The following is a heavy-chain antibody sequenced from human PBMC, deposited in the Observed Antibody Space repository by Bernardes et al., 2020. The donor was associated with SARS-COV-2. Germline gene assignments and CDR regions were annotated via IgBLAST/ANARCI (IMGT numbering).Heavy chain of an antibody. J-gene: IGHJ6*02. Sequence: GGSLRLSCAASGFTFSSYSMNWVRQAPGKGLEWVSYISSSRSYIYYADSVKGRFTISRDNAKNSLYLQMNSLRAEDTAVYYCAGAQGDYDSSRYYYYGMDVWGQGTTGTV. D-gene: IGHD3-22*01. CDR2: ISSSRSYI. CDR1: GFTFSSYS. CDR3: AGAQGDYDSSRYYYYGMDV. V-gene: IGHV3-21*01.